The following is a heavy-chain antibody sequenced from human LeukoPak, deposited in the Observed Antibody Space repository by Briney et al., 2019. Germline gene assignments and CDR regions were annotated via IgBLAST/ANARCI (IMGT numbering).Heavy chain of an antibody. D-gene: IGHD3-16*02. V-gene: IGHV3-23*01. CDR3: AKDRAVIPRDYYNGLDV. Sequence: GGPLRLSCAASGFTFSSYAMNWVRQAPGKGLEWVSGISGSGGTTHYVDPVKGRLTISRDNSKNMLYLEMNSQRAEDTAVYYCAKDRAVIPRDYYNGLDVWGQGTTVSVSS. CDR1: GFTFSSYA. J-gene: IGHJ6*02. CDR2: ISGSGGTT.